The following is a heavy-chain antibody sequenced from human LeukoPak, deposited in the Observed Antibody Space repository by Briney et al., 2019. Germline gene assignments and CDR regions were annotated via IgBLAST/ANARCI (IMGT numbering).Heavy chain of an antibody. Sequence: GASVKVSCKTSGYTFTDYYMHWVRQAPGQGLEWMGWISSNNGKTNHAQRFQGRFTMTTDTSTSTAYMELRSLRSDDSAVYYCARGGTLIRGVNYPMDVWGQGTTVTVSS. CDR1: GYTFTDYY. J-gene: IGHJ6*02. D-gene: IGHD3-10*01. CDR2: ISSNNGKT. CDR3: ARGGTLIRGVNYPMDV. V-gene: IGHV1-18*04.